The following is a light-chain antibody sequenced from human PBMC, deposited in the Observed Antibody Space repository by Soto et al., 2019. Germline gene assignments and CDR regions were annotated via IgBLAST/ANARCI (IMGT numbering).Light chain of an antibody. CDR2: DVS. Sequence: QSALTQPRSVSGSPGQSVTISCTGTSSDVGGYNYVSWYQQHPGKAPKVMIYDVSERPSGVPDRFSGSKSGNTASLTISGLQAEDEAGYSCCSYAGSPRYVFGTGTKLTVL. J-gene: IGLJ1*01. V-gene: IGLV2-11*01. CDR1: SSDVGGYNY. CDR3: CSYAGSPRYV.